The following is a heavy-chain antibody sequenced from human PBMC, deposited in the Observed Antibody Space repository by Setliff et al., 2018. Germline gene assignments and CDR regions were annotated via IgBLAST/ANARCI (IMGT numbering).Heavy chain of an antibody. J-gene: IGHJ5*02. CDR3: ARGSSVTTGGPQFDP. CDR1: GYTLNDYG. D-gene: IGHD4-17*01. Sequence: GASVQVSCKTSGYTLNDYGIAWVRQAPGQGLEWMGWINAGNGNTKYSQKFQGRVTLTRDTSASIAYMELSSLRSEDTAVYFCARGSSVTTGGPQFDPWGQGTLVTVSS. V-gene: IGHV1-3*01. CDR2: INAGNGNT.